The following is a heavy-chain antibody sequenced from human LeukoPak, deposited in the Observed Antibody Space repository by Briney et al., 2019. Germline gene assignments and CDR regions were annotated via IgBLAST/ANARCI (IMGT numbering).Heavy chain of an antibody. CDR3: ARGRRYYDSTGNTYYFDF. Sequence: ASVKVSCKASGYTFTGYYMHWVRQAPGQGLEWMGWINPNSGGTNYAQKFQGRVTMTRDTSISTAYMELSSLRSEDTATYYCARGRRYYDSTGNTYYFDFWGQGTLVTVSS. CDR1: GYTFTGYY. CDR2: INPNSGGT. D-gene: IGHD3-22*01. J-gene: IGHJ4*02. V-gene: IGHV1-2*02.